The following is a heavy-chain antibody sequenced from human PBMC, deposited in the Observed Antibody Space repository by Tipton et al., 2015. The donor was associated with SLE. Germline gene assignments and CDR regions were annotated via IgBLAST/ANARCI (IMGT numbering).Heavy chain of an antibody. CDR1: GGSFSGFY. CDR3: VARRYHDFWGGLSTGAFDV. Sequence: TLSLTCAVYGGSFSGFYWRWVSQPPGQGGEWIGEIVHSGTTNNNPSLQSRVNLSVDTSKNQFSLKLASVTAADTAIYYCVARRYHDFWGGLSTGAFDVWGQGTMVTVSS. D-gene: IGHD3-3*01. J-gene: IGHJ3*01. V-gene: IGHV4-34*12. CDR2: IVHSGTT.